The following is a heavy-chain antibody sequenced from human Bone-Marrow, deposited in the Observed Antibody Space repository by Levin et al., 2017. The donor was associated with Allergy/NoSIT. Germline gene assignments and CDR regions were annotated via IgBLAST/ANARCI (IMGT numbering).Heavy chain of an antibody. CDR3: ARDDASGSRTRGIY. V-gene: IGHV3-21*06. CDR1: GITFSSYP. J-gene: IGHJ4*02. Sequence: ASVKVSCVTSGITFSSYPMNWVRQAPGKGPEWVACITKNGDVDYADSVKGRFTISRDNAASTLHLQMNSLRDEDTAVYYCARDDASGSRTRGIYWGQGTLVTVSS. CDR2: ITKNGDV. D-gene: IGHD3-10*01.